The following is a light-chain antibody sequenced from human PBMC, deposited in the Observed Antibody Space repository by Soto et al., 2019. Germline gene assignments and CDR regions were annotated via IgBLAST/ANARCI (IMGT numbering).Light chain of an antibody. CDR3: QQYNSYVT. V-gene: IGKV1-5*01. Sequence: DIQMTQSPSTLSASVGDRVTITCRASQSISSWLAWYQQKPGKAPKLLIYDASSLESGVPSRFSGSGSGTEFTHTISSLQPDDFATYYCQQYNSYVTFGGGTKVDIK. CDR2: DAS. J-gene: IGKJ4*01. CDR1: QSISSW.